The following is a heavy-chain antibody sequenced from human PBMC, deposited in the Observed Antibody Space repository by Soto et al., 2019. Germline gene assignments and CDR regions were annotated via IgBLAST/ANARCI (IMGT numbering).Heavy chain of an antibody. CDR2: ISAYNGNT. CDR3: ARDLRIAAAGTQDDWFDP. CDR1: GGTFSSYA. J-gene: IGHJ5*02. V-gene: IGHV1-18*01. Sequence: GASVKVSCKASGGTFSSYAISWVRQAPGQGLEWMGGISAYNGNTNYAQKLQGRVTMTTDTSTSTAYMELRSLRSDDTAVYYCARDLRIAAAGTQDDWFDPWGQGTLVTVSS. D-gene: IGHD6-13*01.